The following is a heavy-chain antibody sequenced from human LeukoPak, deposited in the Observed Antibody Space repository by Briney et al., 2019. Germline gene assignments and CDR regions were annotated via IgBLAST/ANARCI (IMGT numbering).Heavy chain of an antibody. Sequence: SETLSLTCTVSSASISSSPYSWGWIRQSPGKGLEWIGSISYSGTTYYNPSLKSRVTISVDTSKNQFSLKLNSVTAADTAVYYCAANSADYNTLGSSYKVWGQGTLVIVSS. CDR2: ISYSGTT. CDR1: SASISSSPYS. CDR3: AANSADYNTLGSSYKV. D-gene: IGHD3-10*01. J-gene: IGHJ4*02. V-gene: IGHV4-39*01.